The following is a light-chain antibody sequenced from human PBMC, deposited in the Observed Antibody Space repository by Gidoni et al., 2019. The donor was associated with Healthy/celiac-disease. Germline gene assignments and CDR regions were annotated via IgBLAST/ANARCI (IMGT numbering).Light chain of an antibody. Sequence: QSVLTPPPSVSAAPGQRVTISCTGSSSNIGAGYDVHWYQQFPGTAPKLLIYGNSNRPSGVPDRFSGSKSGTSASLAITGLQAEDEADYYCQSYDSSLSGYVVFGGGTKLTVL. J-gene: IGLJ2*01. V-gene: IGLV1-40*01. CDR1: SSNIGAGYD. CDR3: QSYDSSLSGYVV. CDR2: GNS.